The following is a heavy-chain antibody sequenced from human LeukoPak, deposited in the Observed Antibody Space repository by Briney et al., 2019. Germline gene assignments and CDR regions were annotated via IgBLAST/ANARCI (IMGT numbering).Heavy chain of an antibody. CDR3: ASYSSSWPYYFDY. J-gene: IGHJ4*02. Sequence: SETLSLTCTVSGGSISNYYWSWIRQPPGKGLEWIGYIYYSGSTNYNPSLKSRVTISLDTSKNQFSLKLSSVTAADTAVYYCASYSSSWPYYFDYWGQGTLVTVSS. D-gene: IGHD6-13*01. V-gene: IGHV4-59*01. CDR1: GGSISNYY. CDR2: IYYSGST.